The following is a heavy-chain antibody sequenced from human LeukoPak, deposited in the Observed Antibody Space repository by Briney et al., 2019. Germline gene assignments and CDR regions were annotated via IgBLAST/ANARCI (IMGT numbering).Heavy chain of an antibody. CDR1: GYTFTGYY. V-gene: IGHV1-2*02. CDR2: INPNSGGT. Sequence: ASVKVSCKASGYTFTGYYMHWVRQAPGQGLEWMGWINPNSGGTNYAQKVQGRVTMTRDTSISTAYMEPSRLRSDDTAVYYCARAGTRMAWFDPWGQGTLVTVSS. D-gene: IGHD1-26*01. J-gene: IGHJ5*02. CDR3: ARAGTRMAWFDP.